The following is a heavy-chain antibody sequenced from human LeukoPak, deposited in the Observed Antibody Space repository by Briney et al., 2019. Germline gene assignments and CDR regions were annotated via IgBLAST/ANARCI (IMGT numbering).Heavy chain of an antibody. Sequence: ASVKVSCKASGYTFTSYGISWVRQAPGQGLEWMGWISAYNGNTNYAQKLQGRVTMTTDTSTSTAYMELRSLRSDDTAVYYCARDVLLWFGELLTDYWGQGTLVTVSS. CDR2: ISAYNGNT. D-gene: IGHD3-10*01. CDR1: GYTFTSYG. CDR3: ARDVLLWFGELLTDY. J-gene: IGHJ4*02. V-gene: IGHV1-18*01.